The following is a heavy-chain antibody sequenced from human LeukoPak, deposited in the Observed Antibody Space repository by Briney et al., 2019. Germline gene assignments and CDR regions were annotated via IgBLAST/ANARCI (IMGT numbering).Heavy chain of an antibody. J-gene: IGHJ4*02. CDR2: IYYSGST. CDR3: AGYCSSTSCYDI. Sequence: PSETLSLTFTVSGGSISSYYWSWIRQPPGKGLEWIGYIYYSGSTNYNPSLKSRVTISVDTSKNQFSLKLSSVTAADTAVYYCAGYCSSTSCYDIWGQGTLVTVSS. V-gene: IGHV4-59*08. CDR1: GGSISSYY. D-gene: IGHD2-2*01.